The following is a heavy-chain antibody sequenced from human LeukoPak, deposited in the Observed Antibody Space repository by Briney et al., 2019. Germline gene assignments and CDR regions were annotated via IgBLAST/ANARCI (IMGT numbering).Heavy chain of an antibody. CDR2: IIPIFGTA. Sequence: GSSVNVSCKASGGTFSSYAISWVRQAPGQGLEWMGGIIPIFGTANYAQEFQGRVTITADESTSTAYMELSSLRSEDTAVYYCARVDNRRFDYWGQGTLVTVSS. CDR1: GGTFSSYA. CDR3: ARVDNRRFDY. V-gene: IGHV1-69*01. D-gene: IGHD2-2*03. J-gene: IGHJ4*02.